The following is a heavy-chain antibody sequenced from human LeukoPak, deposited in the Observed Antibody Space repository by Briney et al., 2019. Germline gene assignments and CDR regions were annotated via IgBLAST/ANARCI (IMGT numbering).Heavy chain of an antibody. CDR1: GFTFSSYS. Sequence: GGSLRLSCAASGFTFSSYSMSWVRQAPGKGLEWVASISQSSSDIYYADSVKGRFTISRDNAKNSLYLQMNSLRAEDTAVYYCARDPYSSVRHFAGRYFFDYWGQGTLVTVSS. V-gene: IGHV3-21*01. D-gene: IGHD3-10*01. CDR3: ARDPYSSVRHFAGRYFFDY. CDR2: ISQSSSDI. J-gene: IGHJ4*02.